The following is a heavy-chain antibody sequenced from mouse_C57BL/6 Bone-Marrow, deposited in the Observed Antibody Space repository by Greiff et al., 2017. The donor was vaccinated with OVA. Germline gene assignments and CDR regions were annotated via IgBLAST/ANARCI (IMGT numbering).Heavy chain of an antibody. D-gene: IGHD1-1*01. CDR1: GYTFTDYE. V-gene: IGHV1-15*01. CDR3: TVGSSYSYAMDY. CDR2: IDPETGGT. J-gene: IGHJ4*01. Sequence: VQGVESGAELVRPGASVTLSCKASGYTFTDYEMHWVKQTPVHGLEWIGAIDPETGGTAYNQKFKGKAILTADKSSSTAYMELRSLTSEDSAVYYCTVGSSYSYAMDYWGQGTSVTVSS.